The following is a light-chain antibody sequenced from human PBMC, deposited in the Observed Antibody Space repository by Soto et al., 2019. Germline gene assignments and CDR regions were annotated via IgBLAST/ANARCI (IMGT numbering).Light chain of an antibody. J-gene: IGKJ4*01. V-gene: IGKV3-15*01. CDR3: QQYNHWPLT. CDR1: QSVSSN. Sequence: EIVMTQSPATLSVSPGERATLSCRASQSVSSNLAWYQQKPGQAPRLLIYGASTRATGIPARFSGSGSGTEFTITISSMQLEDFPVYYCQQYNHWPLTFGGGTKVEIK. CDR2: GAS.